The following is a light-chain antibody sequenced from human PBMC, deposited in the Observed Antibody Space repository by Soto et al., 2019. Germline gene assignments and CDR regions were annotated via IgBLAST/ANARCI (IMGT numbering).Light chain of an antibody. J-gene: IGKJ4*01. CDR1: QGIRSW. V-gene: IGKV1-12*01. CDR3: QQANRFTLT. CDR2: AAS. Sequence: DLQMTQSPSSVSASVGDRVTITCRASQGIRSWLAWFQQKPGKAPKLLIYAASSLQSGVPSRFSGSGSGTDYTLTISRLQSEVFAPYYCQQANRFTLTFGGGTRKEIK.